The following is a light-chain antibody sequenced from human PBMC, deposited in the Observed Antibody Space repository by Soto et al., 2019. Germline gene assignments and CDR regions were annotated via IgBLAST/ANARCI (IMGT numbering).Light chain of an antibody. CDR3: QQYSSSPRT. Sequence: EIVLTQSPGTLSLSPGERATLSCRASQSVSSSYLAWYQQKPGQAPRLLIYGASTRATGISARFSGSGSGTDFTLTISRLEPEDFAVYHCQQYSSSPRTFGQGTRLEI. CDR2: GAS. J-gene: IGKJ5*01. V-gene: IGKV3-20*01. CDR1: QSVSSSY.